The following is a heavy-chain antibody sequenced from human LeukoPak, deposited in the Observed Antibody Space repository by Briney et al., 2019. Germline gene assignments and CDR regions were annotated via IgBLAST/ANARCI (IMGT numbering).Heavy chain of an antibody. CDR2: INLGDSET. V-gene: IGHV5-51*01. J-gene: IGHJ5*02. CDR3: ARRPYSGSPNWFDP. CDR1: GHSFTNHW. D-gene: IGHD1-26*01. Sequence: PGESLKISCEASGHSFTNHWIGWVRQMPGKGPEWMGIINLGDSETQYSPSFQGQVTISLDKSISTAYLQWRSLKVSDTAMYYCARRPYSGSPNWFDPWGQGTLVTVSS.